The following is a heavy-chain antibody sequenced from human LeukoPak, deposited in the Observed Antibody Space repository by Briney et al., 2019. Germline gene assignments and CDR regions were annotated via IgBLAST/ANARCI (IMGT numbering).Heavy chain of an antibody. CDR1: GGSISSSSYY. V-gene: IGHV4-39*07. CDR3: ARESISTAANWFDT. J-gene: IGHJ5*02. Sequence: SETLSLTCTVSGGSISSSSYYWGWIRQPPGKGLEWIGSIYYSGSTYYNPSLKSRVTISVDTSKNQFSLKLTSVTAADTAIYFCARESISTAANWFDTWGQGTLVTVAP. CDR2: IYYSGST. D-gene: IGHD2-2*01.